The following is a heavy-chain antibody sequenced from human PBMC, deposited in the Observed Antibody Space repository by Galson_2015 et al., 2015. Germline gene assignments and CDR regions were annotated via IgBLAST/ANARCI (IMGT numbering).Heavy chain of an antibody. CDR1: GGSISTYY. V-gene: IGHV4-59*01. J-gene: IGHJ2*01. CDR2: VYSGAAA. Sequence: SETLSLTCSVSGGSISTYYWNWIRQPPGKGPEWIGEVYSGAAAIYNPSLRSRVTISLDTSNNQFSLNLTSVTAADAAVYYCARDLGVGARYLDLWGRGTQISVSS. CDR3: ARDLGVGARYLDL. D-gene: IGHD3-16*01.